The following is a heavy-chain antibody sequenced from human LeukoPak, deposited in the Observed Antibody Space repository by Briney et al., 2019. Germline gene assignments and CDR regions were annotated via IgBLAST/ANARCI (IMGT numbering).Heavy chain of an antibody. D-gene: IGHD3-10*01. CDR2: INPNSGGT. Sequence: GLVKVSCKSSGYTFTGYYMHWVRQAPGQGLEWMGWINPNSGGTNYAQKFQGRVTMTRDTSISTAYMELSRLRSDDTAVYYCAREDYYGSGSYCTDYWGQGTLVTVSS. J-gene: IGHJ4*02. V-gene: IGHV1-2*02. CDR3: AREDYYGSGSYCTDY. CDR1: GYTFTGYY.